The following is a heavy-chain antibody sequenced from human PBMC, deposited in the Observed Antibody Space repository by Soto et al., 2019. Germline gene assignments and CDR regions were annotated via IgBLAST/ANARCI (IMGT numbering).Heavy chain of an antibody. J-gene: IGHJ4*02. D-gene: IGHD7-27*01. V-gene: IGHV4-39*07. CDR1: GGSISSSSYY. Sequence: QSQTLSLTCTVSGGSISSSSYYWGWIRQPPGKGLEWIGSIYYSGSTYYNPSLKSRVTISVDTSKNQFSLKLSSVTAADTAVYYCARELTGDKNFDYWGQGTLVTVSS. CDR3: ARELTGDKNFDY. CDR2: IYYSGST.